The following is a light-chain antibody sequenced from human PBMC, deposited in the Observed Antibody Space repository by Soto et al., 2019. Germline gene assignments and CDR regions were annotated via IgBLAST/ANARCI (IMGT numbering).Light chain of an antibody. CDR3: QHYNGY. CDR1: QSINNW. V-gene: IGKV1-5*03. CDR2: GAS. J-gene: IGKJ2*01. Sequence: DIQMTQSPSTLSASVGDRVTITCRASQSINNWLAWYQLKPWKAPKLLIYGASSLESGVPSRFSGSGSGTEFTLTISSLQPDDFATYYCQHYNGYFGQGTKLELK.